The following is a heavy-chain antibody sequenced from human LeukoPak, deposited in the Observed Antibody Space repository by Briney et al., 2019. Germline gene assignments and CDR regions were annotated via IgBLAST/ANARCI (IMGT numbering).Heavy chain of an antibody. Sequence: PGGSLRLSCGASSFTFSSYVMSWVRQAPGKGLEWVSTVSTTGGSTYYADSVKGRFTISRDNSKDTLYLQMNSLRAEDTAVYYCARLKATVSIHAYFDSWGQGTLVTVSS. CDR1: SFTFSSYV. J-gene: IGHJ4*02. V-gene: IGHV3-23*01. CDR2: VSTTGGST. CDR3: ARLKATVSIHAYFDS. D-gene: IGHD4-17*01.